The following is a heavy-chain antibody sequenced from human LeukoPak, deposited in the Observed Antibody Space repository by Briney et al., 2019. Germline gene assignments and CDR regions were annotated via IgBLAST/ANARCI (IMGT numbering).Heavy chain of an antibody. CDR2: INHSGST. J-gene: IGHJ5*02. V-gene: IGHV4-34*01. Sequence: SETLSLTCAVYGGSFSGYYWSWIRQPPGKGLEWIGEINHSGSTNYNPSLKSRVTISVDTSKNQFSLKLSSVTAADTAVYYCARHFNYYGSARGWFDPWGQGTLVTVSS. D-gene: IGHD3-10*01. CDR3: ARHFNYYGSARGWFDP. CDR1: GGSFSGYY.